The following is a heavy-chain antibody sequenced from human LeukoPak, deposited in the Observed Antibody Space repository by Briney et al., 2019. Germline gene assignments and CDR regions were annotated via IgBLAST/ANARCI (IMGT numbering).Heavy chain of an antibody. V-gene: IGHV3-30-3*01. Sequence: GRSLRLSCAASGFTFSSYAMHWVRQAPGKGLEWVAVISYDGSNKYYADSVKGRFTISRDNSKDTLYLQMNSLRAEDTAVYYCVSYGDLRLPHRGQGTLVTASS. J-gene: IGHJ1*01. CDR3: VSYGDLRLPH. D-gene: IGHD4-17*01. CDR2: ISYDGSNK. CDR1: GFTFSSYA.